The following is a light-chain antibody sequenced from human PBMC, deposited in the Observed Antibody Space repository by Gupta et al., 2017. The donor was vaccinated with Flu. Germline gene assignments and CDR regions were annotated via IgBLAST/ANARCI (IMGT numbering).Light chain of an antibody. CDR1: QSVSSK. CDR2: GAS. Sequence: GERATLSCRASQSVSSKIAWYQQKPGQAPRLLIYGASTRATGIPARFSGSGSGTDFTLTIGSVQSEDFAVYFCQHYSNWPNTFGQGTKLEIK. J-gene: IGKJ2*01. CDR3: QHYSNWPNT. V-gene: IGKV3-15*01.